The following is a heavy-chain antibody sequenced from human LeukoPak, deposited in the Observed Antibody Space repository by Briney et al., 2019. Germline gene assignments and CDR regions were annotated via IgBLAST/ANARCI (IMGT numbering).Heavy chain of an antibody. CDR1: GFTFSSYA. J-gene: IGHJ4*02. CDR2: ISGSGGST. V-gene: IGHV3-23*01. Sequence: GGSLRLXCAASGFTFSSYAMSWVRQAPGKGLEWVSAISGSGGSTYYADSVKGRFTISRDNSKNTLYLQMNSLRAEDTAVYYCAKDQGVVVYTKYCFDYWGQGTLVTVSS. D-gene: IGHD2-2*01. CDR3: AKDQGVVVYTKYCFDY.